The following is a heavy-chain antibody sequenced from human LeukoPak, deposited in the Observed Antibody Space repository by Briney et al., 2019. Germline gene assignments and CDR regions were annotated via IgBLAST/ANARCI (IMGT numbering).Heavy chain of an antibody. D-gene: IGHD3/OR15-3a*01. J-gene: IGHJ6*04. CDR1: GFTFSSYE. CDR2: ISSSGSTI. Sequence: TGGSLRLSCAASGFTFSSYEMNWVRQAPGKGLEWVSYISSSGSTIYYADSVKGRFTISRDNAKNSLYLQMNSLRAEDTAVYYWGRDFGLAYYYYGMDVGEKGTTVTVSS. CDR3: GRDFGLAYYYYGMDV. V-gene: IGHV3-48*03.